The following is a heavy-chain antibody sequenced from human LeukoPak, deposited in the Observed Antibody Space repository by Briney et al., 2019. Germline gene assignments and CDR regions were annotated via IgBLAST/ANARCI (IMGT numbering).Heavy chain of an antibody. CDR1: GFTFSSYE. V-gene: IGHV3-21*01. Sequence: GGSLRLSCAASGFTFSSYEMKWVRQAPGKGLEWVSSISSSSSYIYYADSVKGRFTISRDNAKNSLYLQMNSLRAEDTAVYYCARDYYYDSSGYFHGMDVWGQGTTVTVSS. CDR3: ARDYYYDSSGYFHGMDV. J-gene: IGHJ6*02. CDR2: ISSSSSYI. D-gene: IGHD3-22*01.